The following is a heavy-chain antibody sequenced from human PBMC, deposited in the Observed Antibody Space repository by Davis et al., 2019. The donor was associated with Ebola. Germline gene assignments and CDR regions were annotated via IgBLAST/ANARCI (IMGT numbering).Heavy chain of an antibody. D-gene: IGHD7-27*01. Sequence: GESLKISCKGSGYSFTSYWISWVRQMPGKGLEWMGIIYPGDSDTKYSPSFQGQVTISADKSINTAYLHWNSLKASDTGIYYCASLRRTITGMDDSFDIWGQGTMVTVSA. CDR2: IYPGDSDT. CDR3: ASLRRTITGMDDSFDI. CDR1: GYSFTSYW. J-gene: IGHJ3*02. V-gene: IGHV5-51*01.